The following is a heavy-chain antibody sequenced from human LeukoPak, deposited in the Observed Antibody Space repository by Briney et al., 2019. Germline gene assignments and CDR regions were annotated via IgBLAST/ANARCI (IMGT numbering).Heavy chain of an antibody. CDR2: FDPEDGET. Sequence: ASVKVSCKASGYTFTGYYMHWVRQAPGKGLEWMGGFDPEDGETIYAQKFQGRVTMTEDTSTDTAYMELSSLRSEDTAVYYCATDLEAAGYWGQGTLVTVSS. D-gene: IGHD6-13*01. CDR3: ATDLEAAGY. CDR1: GYTFTGYY. J-gene: IGHJ4*02. V-gene: IGHV1-24*01.